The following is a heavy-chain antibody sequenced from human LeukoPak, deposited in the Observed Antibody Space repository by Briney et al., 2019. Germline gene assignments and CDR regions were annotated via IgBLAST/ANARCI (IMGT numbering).Heavy chain of an antibody. CDR2: IYYSGST. J-gene: IGHJ6*02. CDR1: GGSFSSYY. D-gene: IGHD3-10*01. CDR3: ARGTGSGSSINYYGMDV. Sequence: TSETLSLTCAVYGGSFSSYYWSWIRQPPGKGLEWIGYIYYSGSTNYNPSLKSRVTISVDTSKNQFSLKLSSVTAADTAVYYCARGTGSGSSINYYGMDVWGQGTTVTVSS. V-gene: IGHV4-59*01.